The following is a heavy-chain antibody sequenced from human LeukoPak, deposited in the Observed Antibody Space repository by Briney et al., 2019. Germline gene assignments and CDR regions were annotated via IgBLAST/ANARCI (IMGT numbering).Heavy chain of an antibody. CDR3: ARHYYYGSGTAVFDY. Sequence: PSETLSLTCTVSGGSISSFYWSWIRQPAGKGLEWIGRIYSSGNTNYNPSLKSRVTMSVDTSKNQFSLKLSSVTAADTAVYYCARHYYYGSGTAVFDYWGQGTLVTVSS. V-gene: IGHV4-4*07. J-gene: IGHJ4*02. CDR2: IYSSGNT. D-gene: IGHD3-10*01. CDR1: GGSISSFY.